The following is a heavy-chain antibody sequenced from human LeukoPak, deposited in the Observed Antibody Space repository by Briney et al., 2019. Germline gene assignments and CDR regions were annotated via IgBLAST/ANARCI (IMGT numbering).Heavy chain of an antibody. CDR3: VRDMGGHDFYFNY. D-gene: IGHD5-12*01. J-gene: IGHJ4*02. CDR2: IIPMFGTA. Sequence: SVKVSCKASGGTFSTYAISWVRQAPGQGLEWMGGIIPMFGTANYAQKFQGRVTITADESTSPAYMELSSLRSEDTAVYYCVRDMGGHDFYFNYWGQGTLVTVSS. V-gene: IGHV1-69*13. CDR1: GGTFSTYA.